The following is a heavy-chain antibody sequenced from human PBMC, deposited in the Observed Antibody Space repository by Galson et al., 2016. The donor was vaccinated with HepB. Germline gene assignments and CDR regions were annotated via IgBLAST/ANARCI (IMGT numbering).Heavy chain of an antibody. V-gene: IGHV4-34*01. J-gene: IGHJ6*02. CDR1: GESLSGSH. Sequence: ETLSLTCTVSGESLSGSHWTWVRQPPRRGLEWIGEINHSGSTNYNPSLKSRVTISVDTSTSQFSLDLASVTAADTAVYFCARLRTLGSRTAEGWFYYGLDVGGRGTTVTVSS. D-gene: IGHD3-10*01. CDR2: INHSGST. CDR3: ARLRTLGSRTAEGWFYYGLDV.